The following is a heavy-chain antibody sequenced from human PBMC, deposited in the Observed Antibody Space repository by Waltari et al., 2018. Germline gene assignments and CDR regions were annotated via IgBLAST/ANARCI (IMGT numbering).Heavy chain of an antibody. CDR1: GFTFSSYA. CDR3: ANRPGDSSGYSPDY. V-gene: IGHV3-23*01. Sequence: EVQLLESGGGLVQPGGSLRLSCAASGFTFSSYAMSWVRQAPGKGLEWVSAIRGSGGSTYNPDSGKVRLTISRDNSKNTRYLQMNSLRAEDTAVYYCANRPGDSSGYSPDYWGQGTLVTVSS. D-gene: IGHD3-22*01. J-gene: IGHJ4*02. CDR2: IRGSGGST.